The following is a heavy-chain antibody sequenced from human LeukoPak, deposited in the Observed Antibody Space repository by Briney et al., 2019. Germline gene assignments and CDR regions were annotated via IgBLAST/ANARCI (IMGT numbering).Heavy chain of an antibody. Sequence: GGSLRLSCAASGFTFNDYYMSWIRQAPGRGLEWDSYISSSGGTIYYADSVKGRFTISRDNAKNSPYLQMNSLRADDTAVYYCARLPHYYYGSGRYYYYYYMDVWGKGTTVTVSS. CDR2: ISSSGGTI. J-gene: IGHJ6*03. V-gene: IGHV3-11*04. CDR1: GFTFNDYY. D-gene: IGHD3-10*01. CDR3: ARLPHYYYGSGRYYYYYYMDV.